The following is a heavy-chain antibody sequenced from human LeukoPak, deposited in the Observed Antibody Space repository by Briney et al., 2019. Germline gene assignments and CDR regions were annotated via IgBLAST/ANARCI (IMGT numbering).Heavy chain of an antibody. CDR1: GFIFSSYD. J-gene: IGHJ4*02. CDR2: IWYDESGK. D-gene: IGHD5-24*01. CDR3: ARSRDGYHHGLL. Sequence: PGGSLRLSCAASGFIFSSYDMNWVRQAPGKGLEWVAVIWYDESGKIYADSVKGRFTISRDIFENTLYLQMNSLRAEDTGLYYCARSRDGYHHGLLWGRGTLVIVSS. V-gene: IGHV3-33*08.